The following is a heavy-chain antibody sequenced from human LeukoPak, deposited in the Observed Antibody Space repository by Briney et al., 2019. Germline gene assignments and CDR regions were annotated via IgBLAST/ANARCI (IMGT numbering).Heavy chain of an antibody. CDR2: TYYRSKWYN. CDR3: ARSLPRAFDI. CDR1: GDRVSSNSAA. V-gene: IGHV6-1*01. D-gene: IGHD3-16*02. J-gene: IGHJ3*02. Sequence: SQTLSLTCAISGDRVSSNSAAWNWIRQSLSRGLEWLGRTYYRSKWYNEYAVSVKSRINVNPDTSKNQFSLQLNSVTPEDTAVYYCARSLPRAFDIWGQGTMVTVSS.